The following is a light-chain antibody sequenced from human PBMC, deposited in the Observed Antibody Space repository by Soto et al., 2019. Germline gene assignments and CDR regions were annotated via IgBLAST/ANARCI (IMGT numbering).Light chain of an antibody. CDR2: AAF. CDR3: QQSYRTPPA. Sequence: TQSPSTLSASVGDRVTITCRASQSISSWLAWYQQKPGKAPKLLIYAAFSLQSGVPSRLSGSGSGTDFTLTINSLQPEDFATYYCQQSYRTPPAFGQGTKVDIK. CDR1: QSISSW. V-gene: IGKV1-39*01. J-gene: IGKJ2*01.